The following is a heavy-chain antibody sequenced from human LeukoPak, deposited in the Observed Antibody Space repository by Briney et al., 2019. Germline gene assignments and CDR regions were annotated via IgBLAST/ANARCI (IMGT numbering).Heavy chain of an antibody. J-gene: IGHJ4*02. CDR3: ARDYSTSSWDN. V-gene: IGHV1-2*02. Sequence: GVSVKVSCKTSGYTFTIHHIQWVRQAPGQGLEWMGWINTNSGGTIYSQKFQGRITMTRDPSITTAYMELSSLRSDDTAVYYCARDYSTSSWDNWGQGTLVTVSS. D-gene: IGHD6-13*01. CDR2: INTNSGGT. CDR1: GYTFTIHH.